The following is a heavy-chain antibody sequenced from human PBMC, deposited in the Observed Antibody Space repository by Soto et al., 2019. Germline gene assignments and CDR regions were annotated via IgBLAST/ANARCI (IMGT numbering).Heavy chain of an antibody. D-gene: IGHD3-3*01. Sequence: PGGSLRLSCAASGFTVSSNYMSWVRQAPGKGLEWVSVIYSDGSRYYADSVKGRFTISRDNSKNTLYLQMNSLRVEDTAVYYCARALDFWSAYFDYWGQGS. CDR3: ARALDFWSAYFDY. CDR2: IYSDGSR. V-gene: IGHV3-66*01. J-gene: IGHJ4*02. CDR1: GFTVSSNY.